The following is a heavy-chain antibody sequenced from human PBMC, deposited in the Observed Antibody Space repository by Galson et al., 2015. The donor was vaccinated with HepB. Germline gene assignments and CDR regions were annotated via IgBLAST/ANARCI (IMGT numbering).Heavy chain of an antibody. CDR1: GFTFSSYA. D-gene: IGHD3-22*01. J-gene: IGHJ2*01. V-gene: IGHV3-23*01. CDR3: AKRGYYDSSGYLNVPRSWYFDL. Sequence: SLRLSCAASGFTFSSYAMSWVRQAPGKGLEWVSAISGSGGSTYYADSVKGRFTISRDNSKNTLYLQMNSLRAEDTAVYYCAKRGYYDSSGYLNVPRSWYFDLWGRGTLVTVSS. CDR2: ISGSGGST.